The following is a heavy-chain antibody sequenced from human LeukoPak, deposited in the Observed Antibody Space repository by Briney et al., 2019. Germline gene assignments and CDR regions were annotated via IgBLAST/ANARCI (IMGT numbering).Heavy chain of an antibody. CDR2: INHSGST. CDR3: ARGFVRTLDY. Sequence: SETLSLTCAVYGGSFSGYYWSWIRQPPGKGLEWIGEINHSGSTNYNPSLKSRVTISVDTSKNQFSLRLSSVTAADTAVYYCARGFVRTLDYWGQGTLVTVSS. J-gene: IGHJ4*02. D-gene: IGHD3-10*02. CDR1: GGSFSGYY. V-gene: IGHV4-34*01.